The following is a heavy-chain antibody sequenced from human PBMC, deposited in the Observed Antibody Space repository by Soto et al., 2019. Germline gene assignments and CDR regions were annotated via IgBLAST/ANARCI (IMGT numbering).Heavy chain of an antibody. CDR3: ARGYSSGWLNFDY. CDR1: GFTFSDYY. CDR2: ISGSRSST. D-gene: IGHD6-19*01. J-gene: IGHJ4*02. V-gene: IGHV3-11*06. Sequence: QVQLVESGGGLVKPGGSLRLSCAASGFTFSDYYMSWIRQAPGKGLEWVSYISGSRSSTDYADSVKGRFTISRDNAKNSLYLQMTSLRAEDTAVYYCARGYSSGWLNFDYWGQGTLVTVSS.